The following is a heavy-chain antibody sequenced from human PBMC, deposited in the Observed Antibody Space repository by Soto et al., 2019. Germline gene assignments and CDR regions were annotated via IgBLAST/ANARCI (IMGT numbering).Heavy chain of an antibody. Sequence: GGSLRLSCSASGFILGDYALHWVRQAPGKGLEWLAVISFDGNHKYYADSVQGRFTVSRDNSQNTLHLEMNSLRAEDTAVYYCARPYCSRTSCPPYNYYYGLNVWGQGTTVTVSS. CDR3: ARPYCSRTSCPPYNYYYGLNV. J-gene: IGHJ6*02. CDR1: GFILGDYA. D-gene: IGHD2-2*01. V-gene: IGHV3-30*17. CDR2: ISFDGNHK.